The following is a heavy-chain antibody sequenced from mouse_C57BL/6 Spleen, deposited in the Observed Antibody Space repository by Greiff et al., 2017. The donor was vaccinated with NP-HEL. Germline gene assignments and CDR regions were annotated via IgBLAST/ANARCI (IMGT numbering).Heavy chain of an antibody. CDR2: ISYDGSN. Sequence: EVKVEESGPGLVKPSQSLSLTCSVTGYSITSGYYWNWIRQFPGNKLEWMGYISYDGSNNYNPSLKNRISITRDTSKNQFFLKLNSVTTEDTATYYCARESYYYGRAYWGQGTLVTVSA. J-gene: IGHJ3*01. CDR3: ARESYYYGRAY. V-gene: IGHV3-6*01. CDR1: GYSITSGYY. D-gene: IGHD1-1*01.